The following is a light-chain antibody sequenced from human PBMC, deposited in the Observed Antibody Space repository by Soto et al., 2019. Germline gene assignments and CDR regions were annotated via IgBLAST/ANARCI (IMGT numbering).Light chain of an antibody. CDR1: QSVSSSY. Sequence: EIVLTQSPGTLSLSPGERATLSCRASQSVSSSYLAWYQQKPGQAPRLLIYGASSRATGIPDRFSGSGSGTDFTLTISRLEPEDFASYFCLQVYSFPRTFGLGTKVEI. CDR3: LQVYSFPRT. CDR2: GAS. V-gene: IGKV3-20*01. J-gene: IGKJ1*01.